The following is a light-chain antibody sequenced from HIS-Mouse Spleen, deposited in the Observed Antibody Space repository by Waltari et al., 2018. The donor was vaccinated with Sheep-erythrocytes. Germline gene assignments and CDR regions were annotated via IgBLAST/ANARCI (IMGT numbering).Light chain of an antibody. CDR3: QSADSSGTYV. V-gene: IGLV3-25*03. J-gene: IGLJ1*01. CDR1: ALPKQY. Sequence: SYELTQPPSVSVSPGQTARITCSGDALPKQYAYWYQQKPGQAPVLVIYKDSEMPSGIPERFAGSSSGTTVTLNISGVQAEDEADYYCQSADSSGTYVFGTGTKVTVL. CDR2: KDS.